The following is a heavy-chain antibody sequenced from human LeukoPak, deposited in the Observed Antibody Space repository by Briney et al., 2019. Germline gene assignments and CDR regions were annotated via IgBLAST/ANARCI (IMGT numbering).Heavy chain of an antibody. Sequence: GGSLRLSCAASGFTVSSNYMSWVRQAPGKGLEWVSVIYSGGSTYYADSVKGRFTISRDNSKDTLYLQMNSLRAEDAAVYYCARGPYPWELYRTWGQGTLVTVSS. V-gene: IGHV3-66*02. J-gene: IGHJ4*02. CDR3: ARGPYPWELYRT. D-gene: IGHD1-26*01. CDR2: IYSGGST. CDR1: GFTVSSNY.